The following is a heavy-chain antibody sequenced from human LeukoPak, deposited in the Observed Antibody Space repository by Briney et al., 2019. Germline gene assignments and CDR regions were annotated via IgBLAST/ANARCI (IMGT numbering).Heavy chain of an antibody. D-gene: IGHD3-3*01. Sequence: SVKVSCKASGGTLSSYAISWVRQAPGQGLEWMGGIIPIFGTANYAQKLQGRVTITADESTSTAYMELSSLRAEDTAVYYCAVPRGIFGVEPYYMYVWGKGTTVTVSS. J-gene: IGHJ6*03. CDR3: AVPRGIFGVEPYYMYV. CDR1: GGTLSSYA. V-gene: IGHV1-69*13. CDR2: IIPIFGTA.